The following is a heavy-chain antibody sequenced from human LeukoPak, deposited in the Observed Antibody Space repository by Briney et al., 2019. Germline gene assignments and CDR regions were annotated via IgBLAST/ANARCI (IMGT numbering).Heavy chain of an antibody. Sequence: SETLSLTCTVSGGSISSSSYYWGWIRQPPGKGLEWIGTIDYSGSTYYNPSLKSRVTMSLDTPKNQISLRVSSVTAADTAVYYCARDSRRRGILKWSRDWFDPWGQGTLVTVSS. D-gene: IGHD2-15*01. V-gene: IGHV4-39*07. CDR1: GGSISSSSYY. CDR3: ARDSRRRGILKWSRDWFDP. CDR2: IDYSGST. J-gene: IGHJ5*02.